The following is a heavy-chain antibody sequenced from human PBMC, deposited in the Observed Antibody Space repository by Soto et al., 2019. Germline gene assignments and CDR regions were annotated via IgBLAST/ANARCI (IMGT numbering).Heavy chain of an antibody. J-gene: IGHJ5*02. CDR3: ARQEXVVXXGRXFDP. CDR1: GYSISSGYH. D-gene: IGHD2-15*01. CDR2: VHYSGNT. Sequence: SETLSLTCTVSGYSISSGYHWAWIRQPPGKGLEWLGSVHYSGNTYYNPSLKSRLTISVDKSKNQFSLNLSSVTAADTAVYYCARQEXVVXXGRXFDPWGQGTLVTVS. V-gene: IGHV4-38-2*02.